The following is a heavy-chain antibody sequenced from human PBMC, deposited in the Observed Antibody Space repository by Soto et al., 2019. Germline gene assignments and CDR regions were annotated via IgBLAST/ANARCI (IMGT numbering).Heavy chain of an antibody. Sequence: GGSLRLSCAASGFTFSSYGMHWVRQAPGKGLEWVAVIWYDGSNKYYADSVKGRFTISRDNSKNTLYLQMNSLRAEDTAVYYCPRDPLTGASYCNDGIDVGAAGTTVAVYS. V-gene: IGHV3-33*01. CDR2: IWYDGSNK. CDR1: GFTFSSYG. D-gene: IGHD3-10*01. CDR3: PRDPLTGASYCNDGIDV. J-gene: IGHJ6*02.